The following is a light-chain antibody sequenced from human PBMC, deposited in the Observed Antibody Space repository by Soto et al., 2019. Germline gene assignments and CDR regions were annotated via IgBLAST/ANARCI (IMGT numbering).Light chain of an antibody. Sequence: QSVLTQPPSVSAAPGKRVTISCSGSASNIGNNSVSWYQQLPGAAPKLLIYDDNNRPSGIPDRFSGSKSGTSATLVITGLQTGDEADYYCGTWDTSLPACVFGPGTKLPVL. J-gene: IGLJ1*01. V-gene: IGLV1-51*01. CDR1: ASNIGNNS. CDR3: GTWDTSLPACV. CDR2: DDN.